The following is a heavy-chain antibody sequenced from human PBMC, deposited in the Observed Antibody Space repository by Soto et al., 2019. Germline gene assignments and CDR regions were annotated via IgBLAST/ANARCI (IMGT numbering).Heavy chain of an antibody. D-gene: IGHD1-26*01. Sequence: ASVKVSCKTSGYTFTNYFIHGVRQAPGQGPEWMGIINPSADSTNYAQEFQGRATVTRDTSTSTVYMELRSLRSEDTAVYYCAREYGGSRVFDYWGQGTLVTVSS. CDR1: GYTFTNYF. V-gene: IGHV1-46*01. CDR3: AREYGGSRVFDY. CDR2: INPSADST. J-gene: IGHJ4*02.